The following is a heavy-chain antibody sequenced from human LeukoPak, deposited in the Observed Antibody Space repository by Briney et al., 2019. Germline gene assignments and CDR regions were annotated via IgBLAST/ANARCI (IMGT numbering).Heavy chain of an antibody. D-gene: IGHD6-13*01. CDR3: AKDSHSSSYPFGGGAFDI. CDR1: GFTFSSYA. V-gene: IGHV3-23*01. CDR2: ISGSGGST. J-gene: IGHJ3*02. Sequence: GGSLRLSCAASGFTFSSYAMSWVRQAPGKGLEWVSAISGSGGSTYYAGSVKGRFTISRDNSKNTLYLQMNSLRAEDTAVYYCAKDSHSSSYPFGGGAFDIWGQGTMVTVSS.